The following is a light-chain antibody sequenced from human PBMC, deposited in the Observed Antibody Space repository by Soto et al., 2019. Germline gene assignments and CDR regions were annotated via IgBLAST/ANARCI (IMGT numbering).Light chain of an antibody. CDR2: WAS. J-gene: IGKJ1*01. CDR3: QQYYSTPRT. CDR1: QGVLYSSNNKNY. Sequence: DIVMTQSPDSLAVSLGERATINCKSSQGVLYSSNNKNYLAWYQQKPGQPPKLLIYWASTRESGVPDRFSGSGSGTDFTLTISSLQAEDVEVYYCQQYYSTPRTFGQGTKVDIK. V-gene: IGKV4-1*01.